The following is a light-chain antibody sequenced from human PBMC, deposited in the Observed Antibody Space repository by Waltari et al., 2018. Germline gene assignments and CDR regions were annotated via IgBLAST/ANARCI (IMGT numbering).Light chain of an antibody. V-gene: IGKV4-1*01. Sequence: DLVMTQSPDSLAVSPGERAAINCKSSLSFLYSPDNKNNLVWYQQKPGQPPKVLIYWASTRESGVPDRFSGSGSGTDFTLTISSLQAEDVAVYYCQQCYDVPITFGQGTRLEIK. J-gene: IGKJ5*01. CDR1: LSFLYSPDNKNN. CDR3: QQCYDVPIT. CDR2: WAS.